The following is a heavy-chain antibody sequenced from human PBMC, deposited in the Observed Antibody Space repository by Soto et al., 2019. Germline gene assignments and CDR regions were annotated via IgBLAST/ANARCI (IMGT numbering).Heavy chain of an antibody. CDR2: INHSGST. D-gene: IGHD2-2*01. V-gene: IGHV4-34*01. CDR1: GGSFSGYY. J-gene: IGHJ5*02. CDR3: ARHAIVVVPASFDP. Sequence: LSLTCAVYGGSFSGYYWSWIRQPPGKGLEWIGEINHSGSTNYNPSLKSRVTISVDTSKNQFSLKLSSVTAADTAVYYCARHAIVVVPASFDPWGQGTLVTVSS.